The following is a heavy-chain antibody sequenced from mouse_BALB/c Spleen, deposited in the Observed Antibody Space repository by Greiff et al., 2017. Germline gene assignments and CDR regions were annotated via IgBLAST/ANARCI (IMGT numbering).Heavy chain of an antibody. V-gene: IGHV5-6*02. Sequence: DVMLVESGGDLVKPGGSLKLSCAASGFTFSSYGMSWVRQTPDKRLEWVATISSGGSYTYYPDSVKGRFTISRDNAKNTLYLQMSSLKSEDTAMYYCARRGATEDYWGQGTTLTVSS. D-gene: IGHD3-1*01. CDR3: ARRGATEDY. J-gene: IGHJ2*01. CDR1: GFTFSSYG. CDR2: ISSGGSYT.